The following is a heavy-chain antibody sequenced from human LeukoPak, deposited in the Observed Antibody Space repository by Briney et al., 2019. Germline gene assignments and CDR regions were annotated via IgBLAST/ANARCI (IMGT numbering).Heavy chain of an antibody. D-gene: IGHD1-26*01. CDR2: IYSGGSP. CDR3: ARDNSVGDYAWWFDP. J-gene: IGHJ5*02. CDR1: GFTVRSSY. V-gene: IGHV3-53*01. Sequence: PGGSLRLSCAASGFTVRSSYMSWVRQAPGKGLEWVSVIYSGGSPDYADSAKGRFTISSDNSKNTLYLQMNSLRVEDTAVYYCARDNSVGDYAWWFDPWGQGTLVTVSS.